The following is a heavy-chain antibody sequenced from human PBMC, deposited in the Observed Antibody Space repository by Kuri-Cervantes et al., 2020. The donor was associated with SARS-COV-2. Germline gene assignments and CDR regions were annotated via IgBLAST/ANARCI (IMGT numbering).Heavy chain of an antibody. CDR3: ARVVVTAIHDAFDI. D-gene: IGHD2-21*02. CDR2: IYYSGST. CDR1: GGSISSGGYY. Sequence: SETLSLTCTVSGGSISSGGYYWSWIRQHPGKGLEWIGSIYYSGSTYYNPSLKSRVTISVDTSKNQFSLKLSSVTAADTAVYYCARVVVTAIHDAFDIWGQGTTVTVSS. J-gene: IGHJ3*02. V-gene: IGHV4-39*07.